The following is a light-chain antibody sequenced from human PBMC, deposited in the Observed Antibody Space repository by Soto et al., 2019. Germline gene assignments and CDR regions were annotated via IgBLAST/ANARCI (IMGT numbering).Light chain of an antibody. CDR3: QQYGSLGT. CDR1: QNVGSKF. J-gene: IGKJ1*01. V-gene: IGKV3-20*01. CDR2: GAS. Sequence: EIVLTHSPGTLSLCNGETATLSCRASQNVGSKFLAWYQQIPGQAPRLLIYGASSRATGIPDRFSGSGSGTDFTLTISRLEPEDFAVYYCQQYGSLGTFGQVTKVDTK.